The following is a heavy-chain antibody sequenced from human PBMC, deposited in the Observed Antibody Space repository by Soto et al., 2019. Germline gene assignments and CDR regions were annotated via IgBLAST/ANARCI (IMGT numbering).Heavy chain of an antibody. CDR1: GGSISSGGYY. CDR3: ARAYSSSRANFDY. CDR2: IYYSGST. Sequence: SETLSLTCTVSGGSISSGGYYWSWIRQHPGKGLEWIGYIYYSGSTYYNPSLKSRVTISVDTSKNQFSLKLSSVTAADTAVYYCARAYSSSRANFDYWGQGTLVTVSS. D-gene: IGHD6-13*01. J-gene: IGHJ4*02. V-gene: IGHV4-31*03.